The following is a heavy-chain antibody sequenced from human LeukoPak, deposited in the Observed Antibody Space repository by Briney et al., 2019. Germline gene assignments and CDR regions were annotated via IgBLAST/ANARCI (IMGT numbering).Heavy chain of an antibody. D-gene: IGHD2-21*02. V-gene: IGHV1-2*02. CDR2: INPNSGGT. Sequence: EASVKVSCKASGYTFTGYYMHWVRQAPGQGLEWMGWINPNSGGTNYAQKFQGRVTMTRDTSISTAYMELSSLRSEDTAVYYCAREGRQDCGGDCYSIDYWGQGTLVTVSS. CDR1: GYTFTGYY. J-gene: IGHJ4*02. CDR3: AREGRQDCGGDCYSIDY.